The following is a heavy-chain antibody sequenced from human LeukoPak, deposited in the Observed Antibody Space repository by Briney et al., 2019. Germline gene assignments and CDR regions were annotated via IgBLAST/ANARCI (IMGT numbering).Heavy chain of an antibody. D-gene: IGHD6-19*01. V-gene: IGHV1-69*13. J-gene: IGHJ5*02. Sequence: ASVKVSCKASGGTFSSYAISWVRQAPGQGLEWMGGIIPIFGTANYAQKFQGRVTITADESTSTAYMELSSLRSEDTAVYYCARGARGKQWLVRRQNWFDPWGQGTLVTVSS. CDR2: IIPIFGTA. CDR3: ARGARGKQWLVRRQNWFDP. CDR1: GGTFSSYA.